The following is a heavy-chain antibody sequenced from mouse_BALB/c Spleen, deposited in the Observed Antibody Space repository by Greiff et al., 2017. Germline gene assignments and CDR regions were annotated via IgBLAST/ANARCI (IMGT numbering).Heavy chain of an antibody. J-gene: IGHJ4*01. Sequence: EVKVVESGAELVKPGASVKLSCTASGFNIKDTYMHWVKQRPEQGLEWIGRIDPANGNTKYDPKFQGKATITADTSSNTAYLQLSSLTSEDTAVYYCARSYYRYDLYAMDYWGQGTSVTVSS. V-gene: IGHV14-3*02. CDR2: IDPANGNT. D-gene: IGHD2-14*01. CDR3: ARSYYRYDLYAMDY. CDR1: GFNIKDTY.